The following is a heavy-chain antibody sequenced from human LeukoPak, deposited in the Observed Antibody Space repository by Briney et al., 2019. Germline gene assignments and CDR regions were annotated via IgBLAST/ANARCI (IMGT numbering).Heavy chain of an antibody. Sequence: ASVKVSCKASGYTFTSYGISWVRQAPGQGLEWMGWISAYNGNTNYAQKLQGRVTMTTDTSTSTAYMELRSLRSDDTAVYYCARDLGGFFDWEYYCYGMDVWGQGTTVTVSS. D-gene: IGHD3-9*01. CDR1: GYTFTSYG. V-gene: IGHV1-18*01. CDR3: ARDLGGFFDWEYYCYGMDV. CDR2: ISAYNGNT. J-gene: IGHJ6*02.